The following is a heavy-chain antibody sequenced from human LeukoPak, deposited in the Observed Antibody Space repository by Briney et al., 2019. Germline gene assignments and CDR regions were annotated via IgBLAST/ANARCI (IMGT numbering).Heavy chain of an antibody. D-gene: IGHD5-18*01. V-gene: IGHV3-48*01. J-gene: IGHJ4*02. CDR3: ARDSYGHDY. CDR2: ISSSSSTI. Sequence: SGGSLRLSCAASGFTFSSYSMNWVRQAPGKGLEWVSYISSSSSTIYYADSVKGRFTISRDNAKNSLYLQMNSLRAEDTAVYYCARDSYGHDYWGQGTLVTVSS. CDR1: GFTFSSYS.